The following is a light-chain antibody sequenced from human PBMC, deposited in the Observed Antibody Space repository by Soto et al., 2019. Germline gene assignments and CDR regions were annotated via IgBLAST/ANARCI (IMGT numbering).Light chain of an antibody. Sequence: QSVMTQPPSVSAAPGQKVTISCPGSSSNIGGNSVSWYQQLPGTAPKLLIYEDNKRPSGIPARCSGSKSGTSATLGITGFQTGDEADYYCGSWDSSLSAYVFGTGTKVTVL. CDR1: SSNIGGNS. V-gene: IGLV1-51*01. J-gene: IGLJ1*01. CDR2: EDN. CDR3: GSWDSSLSAYV.